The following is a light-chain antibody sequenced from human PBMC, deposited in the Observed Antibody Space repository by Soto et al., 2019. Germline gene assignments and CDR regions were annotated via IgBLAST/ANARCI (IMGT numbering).Light chain of an antibody. CDR1: RSNIGSNT. Sequence: QSVLPQPPSASGTPGQRVTISCSGSRSNIGSNTVNWYQQLPGTAPKLLIYSNNQRPSGVPDRFSGSKSGTSASLAISGLQSEDEADYYCAAWDDSLNGYVFGTGTKLTVL. V-gene: IGLV1-44*01. CDR2: SNN. CDR3: AAWDDSLNGYV. J-gene: IGLJ1*01.